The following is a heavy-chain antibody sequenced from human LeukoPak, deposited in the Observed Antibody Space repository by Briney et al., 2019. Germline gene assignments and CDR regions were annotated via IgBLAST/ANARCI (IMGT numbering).Heavy chain of an antibody. J-gene: IGHJ4*02. CDR1: GFTFSSYG. CDR2: IWYDGSIK. V-gene: IGHV3-33*01. CDR3: ARGNNYDFWD. D-gene: IGHD3-3*01. Sequence: PGRSLRLSCAASGFTFSSYGMHWVRQAPGKGLEWVAVIWYDGSIKYYADSVKGRFTISRDNSKNTLYLQMNGLRAEDTAVYYCARGNNYDFWDWGQGTLVTVSS.